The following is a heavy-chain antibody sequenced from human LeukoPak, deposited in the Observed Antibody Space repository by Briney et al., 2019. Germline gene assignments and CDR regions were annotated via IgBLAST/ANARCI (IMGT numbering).Heavy chain of an antibody. D-gene: IGHD3-22*01. CDR2: ISGSGGGT. V-gene: IGHV3-23*01. CDR3: AKRGVVIRVILVGFHKEAYYFDS. J-gene: IGHJ4*02. CDR1: GITLSNYG. Sequence: GGSLRLSCVVSGITLSNYGMSWVRQAPGKGLEWVAGISGSGGGTNYAESVKGRFTISRDNSKNTLYLQMNSLRAEDTAVYFCAKRGVVIRVILVGFHKEAYYFDSWGQGALVSVSS.